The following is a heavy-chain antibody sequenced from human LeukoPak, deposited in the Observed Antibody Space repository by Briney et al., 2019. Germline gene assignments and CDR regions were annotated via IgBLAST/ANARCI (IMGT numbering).Heavy chain of an antibody. J-gene: IGHJ4*02. D-gene: IGHD1-26*01. CDR2: LHHSGIT. CDR1: GGSFSAYY. CDR3: ARARSGKWGFDY. V-gene: IGHV4-34*01. Sequence: SETLSLTCAVYGGSFSAYYWSWIRPPPGKRLEWIGELHHSGITNYNPSLQRRVAISVDTPKNQFSLKLSSVTAGHTPVYYCARARSGKWGFDYWGQGTLVTVSS.